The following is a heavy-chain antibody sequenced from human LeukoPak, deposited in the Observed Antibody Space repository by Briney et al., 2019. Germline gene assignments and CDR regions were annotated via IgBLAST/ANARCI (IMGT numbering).Heavy chain of an antibody. CDR1: GFTFSSYA. J-gene: IGHJ3*02. D-gene: IGHD2-15*01. CDR3: AGYCSGGSCYSFDAFDI. CDR2: ISGSGGST. Sequence: GGSLRLSCAASGFTFSSYAMSWVRQAPGKGLEWVSAISGSGGSTYYADSVKGRFTISRDNAKNSLYLQMNSLRAEDTAVYYCAGYCSGGSCYSFDAFDIWGQGTMVTVSS. V-gene: IGHV3-23*01.